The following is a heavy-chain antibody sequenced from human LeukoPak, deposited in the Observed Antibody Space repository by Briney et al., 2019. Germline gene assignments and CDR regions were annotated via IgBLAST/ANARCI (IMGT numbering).Heavy chain of an antibody. CDR1: GFDLSTYA. D-gene: IGHD6-13*01. Sequence: PGGSLRLSCAASGFDLSTYAMTWVRQARAKALEWVSCIRIGGGGTYYADSVKGRFTISRDNSENTLHLQMNNLRVGDTAKYFCARCMVLSQGWCNWFDPWGQGTLVTVSS. CDR2: IRIGGGGT. CDR3: ARCMVLSQGWCNWFDP. V-gene: IGHV3-23*01. J-gene: IGHJ5*02.